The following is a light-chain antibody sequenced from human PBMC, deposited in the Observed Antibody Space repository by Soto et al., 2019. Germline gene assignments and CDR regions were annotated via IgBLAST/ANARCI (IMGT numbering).Light chain of an antibody. V-gene: IGKV1-39*01. CDR1: QTVNNNY. Sequence: QMSQSPSSLSASVGDRVSITCRASQTVNNNYVNWYQQKPGEAPKLLIYIASGLQSGVPSRFNGSGSGTEFTLHINSLQPDDVATYFCQQTSSFPLSFGGGTKVEIK. J-gene: IGKJ4*01. CDR3: QQTSSFPLS. CDR2: IAS.